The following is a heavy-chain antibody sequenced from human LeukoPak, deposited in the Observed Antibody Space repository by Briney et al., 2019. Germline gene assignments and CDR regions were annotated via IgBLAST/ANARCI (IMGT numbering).Heavy chain of an antibody. CDR2: MNPNSGNT. V-gene: IGHV1-8*01. CDR1: GDTFTSYD. D-gene: IGHD1-20*01. CDR3: ASGPATYNWNDDGGFDY. J-gene: IGHJ4*02. Sequence: ASVKVSCKASGDTFTSYDINWVRQATGQGLEWMGWMNPNSGNTGSAQKFQGRVTFTRNTSISTAYMELSSLRSEDTAVYYCASGPATYNWNDDGGFDYWGQGTLVTVSS.